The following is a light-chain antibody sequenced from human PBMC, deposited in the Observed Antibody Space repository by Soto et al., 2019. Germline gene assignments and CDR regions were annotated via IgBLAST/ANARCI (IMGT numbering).Light chain of an antibody. CDR1: PDIAVY. J-gene: IGKJ5*01. CDR2: CXS. CDR3: QQAYRVPRT. Sequence: DIHVTQSPSSVSASVGDRVTIPXRASPDIAVYLAWYQHKPGXTPEXXXPCXSRLPRGGPASFSGSGSGTDFTLSINSLQPEDFDNYYCQQAYRVPRTFGQGTRLEIK. V-gene: IGKV1D-12*01.